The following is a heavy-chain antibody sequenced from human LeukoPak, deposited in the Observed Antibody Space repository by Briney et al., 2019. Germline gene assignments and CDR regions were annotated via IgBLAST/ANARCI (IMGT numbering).Heavy chain of an antibody. V-gene: IGHV3-48*03. D-gene: IGHD2-21*02. CDR3: VRGRLLQSTKYFDY. Sequence: PGGSLRLSCAASGFPVNKYEMHWVRQAPGKGLEWVSYIDAGATSTNYADSVWGRFTLSRDNAQNSVHLQMNSLRDEDTAVYYCVRGRLLQSTKYFDYWGQGALVTVSS. J-gene: IGHJ4*02. CDR1: GFPVNKYE. CDR2: IDAGATST.